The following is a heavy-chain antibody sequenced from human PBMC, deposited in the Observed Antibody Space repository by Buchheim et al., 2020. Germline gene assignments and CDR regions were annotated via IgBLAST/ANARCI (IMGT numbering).Heavy chain of an antibody. CDR3: ASVLNYYDSSGYYIDAFDI. CDR2: ISSSSSYT. J-gene: IGHJ3*02. CDR1: GFTFSDYY. V-gene: IGHV3-11*06. D-gene: IGHD3-22*01. Sequence: QVQLVESGGGLVKPGGSLRLSCAASGFTFSDYYMSWIRQAPGKGLEWVSYISSSSSYTNYADSVKGRFIISRDNAKSSLYLQMNSLRAEDTAVYYCASVLNYYDSSGYYIDAFDIWGQGT.